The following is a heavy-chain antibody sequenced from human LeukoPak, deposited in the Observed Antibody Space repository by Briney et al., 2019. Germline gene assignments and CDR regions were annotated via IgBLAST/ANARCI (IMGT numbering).Heavy chain of an antibody. CDR1: GFTVSSNY. CDR3: AREYSSSWFIFDY. V-gene: IGHV3-53*01. CDR2: IYSGGTT. D-gene: IGHD6-13*01. Sequence: GGSLRLSCAVSGFTVSSNYMNWVRQAPGKGLEWVSIIYSGGTTDFADSVKGRFTISRDNSKNTLYVQMNSLRVEDTAVYYCAREYSSSWFIFDYWGPGTLVTVSS. J-gene: IGHJ4*02.